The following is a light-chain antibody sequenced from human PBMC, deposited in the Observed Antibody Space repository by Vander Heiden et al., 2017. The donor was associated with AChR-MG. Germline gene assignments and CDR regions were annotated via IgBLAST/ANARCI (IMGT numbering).Light chain of an antibody. CDR3: QSYDVSLSAAV. CDR1: SSNIGAAYD. J-gene: IGLJ2*01. Sequence: QSVLTQPPSVSGAPGQRVTLSCTGTSSNIGAAYDVHWYQHLPGTAPKLLIYGNSNRPSGVPDRFSASKSDTSAALAVTGLHPDDEAVYYCQSYDVSLSAAVFGGGTKLTVL. V-gene: IGLV1-40*01. CDR2: GNS.